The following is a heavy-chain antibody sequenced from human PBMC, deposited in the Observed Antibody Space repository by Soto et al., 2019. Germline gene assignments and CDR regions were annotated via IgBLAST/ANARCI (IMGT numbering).Heavy chain of an antibody. D-gene: IGHD3-22*01. CDR2: ISASGST. V-gene: IGHV4-31*03. J-gene: IGHJ5*02. CDR1: GGSISDGYY. CDR3: ARRDRSGFSYWLDT. Sequence: LSLTCTVSGGSISDGYYWTWIRQHPGKGLEWIGSISASGSTSYNPSLKSRLTVSVDKSKNQFSLNLRSVTAADTAVYYCARRDRSGFSYWLDTWGQGTLVTAPQ.